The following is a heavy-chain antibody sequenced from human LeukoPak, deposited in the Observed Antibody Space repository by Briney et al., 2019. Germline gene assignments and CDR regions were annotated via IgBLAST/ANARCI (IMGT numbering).Heavy chain of an antibody. V-gene: IGHV3-23*01. Sequence: PGGSLRLSCAASGFTFSSYAMSWVRQAPGKGLEWVSAISSSGGSTYHADSVKGRFTISRDNSKNTLYLQMNSLRAEDTAVYYCAKDFRSGGWQIGARPRGRIYYFDYRGQGTLVTVSS. CDR1: GFTFSSYA. CDR2: ISSSGGST. CDR3: AKDFRSGGWQIGARPRGRIYYFDY. D-gene: IGHD6-19*01. J-gene: IGHJ4*02.